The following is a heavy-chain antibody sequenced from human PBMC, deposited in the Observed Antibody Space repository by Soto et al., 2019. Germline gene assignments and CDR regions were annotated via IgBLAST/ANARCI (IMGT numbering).Heavy chain of an antibody. CDR2: INPKTAAT. Sequence: RASVKVSCKASGYTFSDYFIHWLRQAPGQGLEWVAWINPKTAATNYAKKFQDRVTVTSDTSFSTAYLELTRLRPDDTALYYCARIKWGLDYYSGMDVWGQGTAVTVPS. CDR3: ARIKWGLDYYSGMDV. V-gene: IGHV1-2*02. J-gene: IGHJ6*02. D-gene: IGHD1-26*01. CDR1: GYTFSDYF.